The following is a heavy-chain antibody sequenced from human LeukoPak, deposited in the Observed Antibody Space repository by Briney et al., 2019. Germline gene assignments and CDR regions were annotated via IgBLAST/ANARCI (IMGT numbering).Heavy chain of an antibody. CDR1: GFTFRNYN. CDR3: AKDPRKGARIAVAGTYFQH. J-gene: IGHJ1*01. D-gene: IGHD6-19*01. V-gene: IGHV3-23*01. CDR2: ISGSDGST. Sequence: GGSLRLSCAASGFTFRNYNMNWVRQAPGKGLEWVSSISGSDGSTYYADSVKGRFTISRDNSKNTLYLQMNSLRAEDTAVYYCAKDPRKGARIAVAGTYFQHWGQGTLVTVSS.